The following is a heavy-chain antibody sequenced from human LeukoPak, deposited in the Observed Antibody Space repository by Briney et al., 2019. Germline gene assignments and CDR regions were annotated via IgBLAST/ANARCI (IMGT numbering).Heavy chain of an antibody. CDR2: IIPIFGTA. V-gene: IGHV1-69*05. CDR1: EGTSGSNA. J-gene: IGHJ6*03. Sequence: SVKVSCKASEGTSGSNATSWGRQAPGQGLEWMGGIIPIFGTANYAQKFQGRVTITTDESTSTAYMELSSLRSEDTAVYYCARGYWGDYYYYMDVWGKGTTVTVSS. CDR3: ARGYWGDYYYYMDV. D-gene: IGHD7-27*01.